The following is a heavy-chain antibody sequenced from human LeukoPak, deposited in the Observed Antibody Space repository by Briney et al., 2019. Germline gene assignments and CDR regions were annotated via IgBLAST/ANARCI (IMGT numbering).Heavy chain of an antibody. J-gene: IGHJ4*02. CDR3: ARRLWSGYSYYFDS. Sequence: GESLKIACKGSGYSFTTYWIGWVRQMPGKGLEWMGIIYPGDSDTRYSPPFQGQVTVSADKSISTAYLQWSSLKASDTAMYYCARRLWSGYSYYFDSWGQGTLVTVSS. CDR1: GYSFTTYW. V-gene: IGHV5-51*01. D-gene: IGHD3-3*01. CDR2: IYPGDSDT.